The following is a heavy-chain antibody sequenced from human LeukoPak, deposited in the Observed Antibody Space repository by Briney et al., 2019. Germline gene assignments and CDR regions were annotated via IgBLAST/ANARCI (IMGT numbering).Heavy chain of an antibody. CDR1: GLTFSSYA. Sequence: GGSPRLSYAASGLTFSSYAMRWARQPPGKGLEWGSCILDSGYNTYYPHSVKGHLTRSRAHSNNTLYLQMNGLRAKGPALLYCAKLGGQRLDNYYVGVWGKGTTVAASS. CDR3: AKLGGQRLDNYYVGV. J-gene: IGHJ6*03. CDR2: ILDSGYNT. V-gene: IGHV3-23*01. D-gene: IGHD6-25*01.